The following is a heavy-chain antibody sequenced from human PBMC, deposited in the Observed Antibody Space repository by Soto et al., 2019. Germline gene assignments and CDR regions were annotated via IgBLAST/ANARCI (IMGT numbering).Heavy chain of an antibody. CDR1: GYTFTSNG. J-gene: IGHJ5*02. Sequence: ASVKVSCKASGYTFTSNGISWARQAPGQGLEWMGWISAYNGNTNYAQKLQGRVTMTTDTSTSTAYIELRSLRSDDTAVYYCARDPVWTLGGFALNWFDTLVQGTLVTVSA. V-gene: IGHV1-18*01. CDR2: ISAYNGNT. CDR3: ARDPVWTLGGFALNWFDT. D-gene: IGHD3-16*01.